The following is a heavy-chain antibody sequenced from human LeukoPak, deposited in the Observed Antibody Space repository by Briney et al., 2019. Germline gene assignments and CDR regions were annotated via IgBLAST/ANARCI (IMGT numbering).Heavy chain of an antibody. CDR1: GFTFDDYA. CDR2: ISWNSGSI. V-gene: IGHV3-9*03. CDR3: AKGLRFLEWLPLDFDY. Sequence: GRSLRLSCAASGFTFDDYAMHWVRQAPGKGLEWVSGISWNSGSIGYADSVKGRFTISRDNAKNSLYLQMNSLRAEDMALYYCAKGLRFLEWLPLDFDYWGQGTLVTVSS. J-gene: IGHJ4*02. D-gene: IGHD3-3*01.